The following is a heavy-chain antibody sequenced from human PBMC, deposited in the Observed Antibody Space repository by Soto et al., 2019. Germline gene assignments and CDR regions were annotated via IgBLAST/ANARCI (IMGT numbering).Heavy chain of an antibody. CDR3: VKDVGDGYNPDY. J-gene: IGHJ4*02. V-gene: IGHV3-33*06. CDR1: GFTFSNYG. D-gene: IGHD5-12*01. Sequence: QVQLVECGGGVVQPGRSLRLSCAASGFTFSNYGMHWVRQVPGKGLECVAVIWYDGSSKYYADPVKGRFTISRDNSKNTVYLQMSSLRADDTAVYYCVKDVGDGYNPDYWGQGTLVTVSS. CDR2: IWYDGSSK.